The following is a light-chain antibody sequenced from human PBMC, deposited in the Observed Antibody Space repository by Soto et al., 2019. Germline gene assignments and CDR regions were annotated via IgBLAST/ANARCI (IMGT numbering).Light chain of an antibody. CDR3: SSYTASNTRQIV. J-gene: IGLJ1*01. CDR1: SSDVGGYNY. Sequence: QSALTQPASVSGSPGQSITISCTGTSSDVGGYNYVSWYQQRPGKAPKFMTYDVSNRPSGVSNRCSGSKSGNTASLTISGLQAEAEADYYCSSYTASNTRQIVFGTGTKVTVL. V-gene: IGLV2-14*01. CDR2: DVS.